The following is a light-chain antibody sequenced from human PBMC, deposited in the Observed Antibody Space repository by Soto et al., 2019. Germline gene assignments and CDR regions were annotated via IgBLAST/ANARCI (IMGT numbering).Light chain of an antibody. Sequence: EIVLTQSPGTLSLSPGERATLSCRASQSVTNGYLAWYQQKPGQAPRLLIHGASNRATGIPDRFIGSGSGTDFTLPLSRLEPEDFAVYHRPQYGRSPATFGQGTKLEIK. CDR2: GAS. V-gene: IGKV3-20*01. CDR3: PQYGRSPAT. CDR1: QSVTNGY. J-gene: IGKJ2*01.